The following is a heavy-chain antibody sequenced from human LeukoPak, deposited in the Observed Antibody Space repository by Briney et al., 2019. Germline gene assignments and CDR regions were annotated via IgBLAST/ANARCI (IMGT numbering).Heavy chain of an antibody. CDR3: ATQYSTSWYNY. D-gene: IGHD6-13*01. CDR2: ISSGSRTI. Sequence: GGSLRLSCAASGFIFSTYNVNWVRQAPGKGLEWVSYISSGSRTIYYTDSVRGRFTISRDNAKNSLYLQMNSLRAEDTAVYYCATQYSTSWYNYWGQGTLVTVSS. J-gene: IGHJ4*02. V-gene: IGHV3-48*04. CDR1: GFIFSTYN.